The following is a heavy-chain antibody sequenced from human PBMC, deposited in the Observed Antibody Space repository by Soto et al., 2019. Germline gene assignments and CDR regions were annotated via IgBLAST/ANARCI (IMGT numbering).Heavy chain of an antibody. V-gene: IGHV3-15*01. D-gene: IGHD6-19*01. CDR3: RTQWLD. Sequence: PGGSLRLSCAASGITFSNALMSWVRQAPGKGLEWIGFIKKKSDGVTTDYAAPVKGRFSISRDDSKNMVYLQMNSLKTEDTAVYYCRTQWLDWGQGTLVTVSS. CDR2: IKKKSDGVTT. J-gene: IGHJ4*02. CDR1: GITFSNAL.